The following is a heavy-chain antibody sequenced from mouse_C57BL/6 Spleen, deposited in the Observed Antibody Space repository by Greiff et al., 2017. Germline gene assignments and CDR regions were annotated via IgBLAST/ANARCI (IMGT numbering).Heavy chain of an antibody. D-gene: IGHD1-1*01. CDR2: IHPSDSGT. CDR1: GYTFTSYW. Sequence: QVQLQQPGAELVKPGASVKVSCKASGYTFTSYWMHWVKQRPGQGLEWIGRIHPSDSGTNYNQKFKGKATLTVDKSSRTVYMQLSSLTSAASAVYDCASYYCSSYLFAYWGQGTLVTVSA. V-gene: IGHV1-74*01. CDR3: ASYYCSSYLFAY. J-gene: IGHJ3*01.